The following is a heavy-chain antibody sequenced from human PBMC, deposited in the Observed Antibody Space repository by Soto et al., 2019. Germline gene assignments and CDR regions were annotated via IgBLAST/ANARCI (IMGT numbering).Heavy chain of an antibody. CDR2: INHSGST. CDR3: ARGLSMVRGVIITWPSWFDP. J-gene: IGHJ5*02. D-gene: IGHD3-10*01. CDR1: GGSFSGYY. Sequence: ETLSLTCAVYGGSFSGYYWSWIRQPPGKGLEWIGEINHSGSTNYNPSLKSRVTISVDTSKNQFSLKLSSVTAADTAVYYCARGLSMVRGVIITWPSWFDPWGQGTLVTVSS. V-gene: IGHV4-34*01.